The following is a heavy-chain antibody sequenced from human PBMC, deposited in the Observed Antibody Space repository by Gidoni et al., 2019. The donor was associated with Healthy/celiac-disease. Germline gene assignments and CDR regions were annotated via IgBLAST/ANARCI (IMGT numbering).Heavy chain of an antibody. J-gene: IGHJ4*02. D-gene: IGHD2-8*02. CDR1: GFTFSSYA. V-gene: IGHV3-23*04. Sequence: EVKLVESGGGLVQTGGSVRLSCAASGFTFSSYAMSWVRQAQGKGLEWVSAISGSGGSTYYADSLKGRFTISRDNSKNTLYLQMNSLRAEDTAVYYCAKGMDIVLVVYAISVDYWGQGTLVTVSS. CDR3: AKGMDIVLVVYAISVDY. CDR2: ISGSGGST.